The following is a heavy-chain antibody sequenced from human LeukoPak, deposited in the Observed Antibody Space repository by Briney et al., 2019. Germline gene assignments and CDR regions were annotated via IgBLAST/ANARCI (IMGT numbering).Heavy chain of an antibody. CDR2: IQQDGSEK. Sequence: GGSLRLSCAASGFTFSTYWMSWVRQAPGKGLEWVANIQQDGSEKYYVDSVKGRFFISRDNAENALYLRMNSLRAEDTAVYYCAKDRAMSSGSYGAYYYYYYGMDVWGQGTTVTVSS. J-gene: IGHJ6*02. CDR1: GFTFSTYW. CDR3: AKDRAMSSGSYGAYYYYYYGMDV. D-gene: IGHD3-10*01. V-gene: IGHV3-7*01.